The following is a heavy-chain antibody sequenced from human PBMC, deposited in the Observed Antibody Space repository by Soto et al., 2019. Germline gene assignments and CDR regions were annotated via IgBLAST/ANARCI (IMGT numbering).Heavy chain of an antibody. CDR3: AREYSLLWFGELSWYFDY. D-gene: IGHD3-10*01. J-gene: IGHJ4*02. V-gene: IGHV6-1*01. CDR2: TYYRSKWYN. CDR1: GDSVSSNSAA. Sequence: PSQTLSLTCAISGDSVSSNSAAWNWIRQSPSRGLEWLGRTYYRSKWYNDYAVSVKSRITINPDTSKNQFSLQLNSVTPEDTAVYYCAREYSLLWFGELSWYFDYWGQGTLVTVSS.